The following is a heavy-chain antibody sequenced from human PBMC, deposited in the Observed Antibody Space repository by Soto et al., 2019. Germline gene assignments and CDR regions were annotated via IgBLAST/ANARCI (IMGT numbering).Heavy chain of an antibody. CDR1: GFIFSSSA. D-gene: IGHD1-26*01. V-gene: IGHV3-23*01. CDR3: AKDRSPGATTWNVY. Sequence: PVGSLRLSGVVSGFIFSSSAMNWVRQAPGKGLEWVSTISGSGVSKYYADSVKGRFTISRDNSNNTVSLQMNSLRAEDAAVYYCAKDRSPGATTWNVYWGQGTLVTVS. CDR2: ISGSGVSK. J-gene: IGHJ4*02.